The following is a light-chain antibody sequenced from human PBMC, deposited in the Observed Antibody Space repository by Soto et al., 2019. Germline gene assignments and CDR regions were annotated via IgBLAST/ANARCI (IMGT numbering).Light chain of an antibody. Sequence: AIRMTQSPSSFSASTGDRVTITCRASQGISSYLAWYQQKPGKAPKLLLYAASTLQSGVPSGFSGSGSGTDYTLTISCLQSEDFATYYCQQYYSYPPWTFGQGTKVEIK. CDR1: QGISSY. CDR2: AAS. V-gene: IGKV1-8*01. CDR3: QQYYSYPPWT. J-gene: IGKJ1*01.